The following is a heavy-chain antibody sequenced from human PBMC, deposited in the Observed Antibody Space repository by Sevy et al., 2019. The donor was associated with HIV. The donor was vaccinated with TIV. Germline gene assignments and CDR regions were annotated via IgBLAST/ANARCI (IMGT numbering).Heavy chain of an antibody. V-gene: IGHV3-30-3*01. CDR1: GFAFSSHA. CDR3: ARDGGYSIKWYPLY. D-gene: IGHD6-13*01. CDR2: ISYEGSET. J-gene: IGHJ4*01. Sequence: GGSLRLSCAASGFAFSSHAMHWVRQAPGKGLEWVAVISYEGSETFYATSVEGRFTISRDNSKNMLSLQINSLRPEDTAVYYCARDGGYSIKWYPLYWGHGTLVTVSS.